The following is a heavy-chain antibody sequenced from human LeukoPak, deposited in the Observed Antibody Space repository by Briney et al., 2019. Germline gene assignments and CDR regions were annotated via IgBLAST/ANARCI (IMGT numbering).Heavy chain of an antibody. CDR3: ARYNSGWNDY. Sequence: GASTRLSCAASGFTFSSFNMDWVRQAPGKGLEWVSSISSTSSLIWYADSLKGRFTISRDNAKNSLYLQMDSLRAEDTAVYFCARYNSGWNDYWGQGTLVTVSS. V-gene: IGHV3-21*01. D-gene: IGHD6-19*01. CDR2: ISSTSSLI. CDR1: GFTFSSFN. J-gene: IGHJ4*02.